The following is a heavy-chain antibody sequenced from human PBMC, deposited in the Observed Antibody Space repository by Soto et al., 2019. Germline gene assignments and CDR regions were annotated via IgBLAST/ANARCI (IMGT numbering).Heavy chain of an antibody. J-gene: IGHJ4*02. V-gene: IGHV3-74*01. CDR1: GFIFSNYW. CDR3: VRDSHGDY. CDR2: IDHDGPT. Sequence: EVQLVDSGGGLVQPGGSLRLSCAGSGFIFSNYWMHWVRQAPGKGLEWGSRIDHDGPTDYADSVRGRFTVSRDNAESTLYLQMNSLRPEDTAVYYCVRDSHGDYWGQGTLVTVSS.